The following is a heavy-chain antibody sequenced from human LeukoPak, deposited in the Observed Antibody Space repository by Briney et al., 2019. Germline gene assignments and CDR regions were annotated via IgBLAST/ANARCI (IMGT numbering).Heavy chain of an antibody. D-gene: IGHD2-2*01. CDR2: INWSGGST. J-gene: IGHJ4*02. CDR3: AGAPITSPFYFDY. CDR1: GFAFDEHG. V-gene: IGHV3-20*04. Sequence: GGSLRLSCTASGFAFDEHGMSWVRQVPGKGLEWVSGINWSGGSTGYADPLRGRFTISRDNAKNSLYLQMDSLRAEDTALYYCAGAPITSPFYFDYWGQGTLVTVSS.